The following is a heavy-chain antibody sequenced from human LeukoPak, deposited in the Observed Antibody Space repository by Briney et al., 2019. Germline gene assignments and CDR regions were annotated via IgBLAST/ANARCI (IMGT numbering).Heavy chain of an antibody. CDR1: GFTFSSYW. V-gene: IGHV3-74*01. Sequence: GGSLRLSCAASGFTFSSYWMHWVRQAPGKGLVWVSRINSDGSITRYADSVKSPFTISRDNAKNTLYLQMNSLRDEDTAVYYCASSPDYWGQGTLVTVSS. J-gene: IGHJ4*02. CDR2: INSDGSIT. CDR3: ASSPDY.